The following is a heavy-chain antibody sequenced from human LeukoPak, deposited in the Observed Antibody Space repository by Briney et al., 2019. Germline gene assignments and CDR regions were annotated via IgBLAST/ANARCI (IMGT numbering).Heavy chain of an antibody. V-gene: IGHV1-2*02. Sequence: ASVRVPCKASGYNFIGYYMHWVRQAPGQGLEWMGWINPNSGGTNYAQKFQGRVTMTRDTSISTAYMELSRLRSDDTAVYYCAREATGTTYYYYGMDVWGQGTTVTVSS. CDR3: AREATGTTYYYYGMDV. D-gene: IGHD1-7*01. CDR2: INPNSGGT. CDR1: GYNFIGYY. J-gene: IGHJ6*02.